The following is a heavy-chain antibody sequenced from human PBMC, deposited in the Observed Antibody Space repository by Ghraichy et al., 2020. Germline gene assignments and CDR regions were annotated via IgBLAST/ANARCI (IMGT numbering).Heavy chain of an antibody. CDR1: GGSFSGYY. V-gene: IGHV4-34*01. Sequence: SETLSLTCAVYGGSFSGYYWSWIRQPPGKGLEWIGEINHSGSTNYNPSLKSRVTISVDTSKNQFSLKLSSVTAADTAVYYCARGQVTMVRGVFGYYYYYMDVWGKGTTVTVSS. J-gene: IGHJ6*03. CDR3: ARGQVTMVRGVFGYYYYYMDV. D-gene: IGHD3-10*01. CDR2: INHSGST.